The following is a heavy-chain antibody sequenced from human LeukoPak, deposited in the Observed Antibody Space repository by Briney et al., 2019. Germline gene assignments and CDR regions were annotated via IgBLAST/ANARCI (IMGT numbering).Heavy chain of an antibody. CDR2: ISYDGSNK. CDR3: AKDLAPSRYYYDSSGPFD. J-gene: IGHJ4*02. D-gene: IGHD3-22*01. V-gene: IGHV3-30*18. CDR1: GFTFSSYG. Sequence: GGSLRLSCAASGFTFSSYGMHWVRQAPGKGLEWVAVISYDGSNKYYADSVMGRFTISRDNSKNTLYLQMNSLRAEDTAVYYCAKDLAPSRYYYDSSGPFDWGQGTLVTVSS.